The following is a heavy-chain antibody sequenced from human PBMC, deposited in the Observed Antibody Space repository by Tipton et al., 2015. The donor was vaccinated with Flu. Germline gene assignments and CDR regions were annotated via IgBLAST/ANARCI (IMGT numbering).Heavy chain of an antibody. CDR1: GYSISSGYY. CDR3: ARRYCSGGSCVTGWFDP. D-gene: IGHD2-15*01. J-gene: IGHJ5*02. V-gene: IGHV4-38-2*01. Sequence: GLVKPSETLSPTCAVSGYSISSGYYWGWIRQPPGKGLEWIGSIYHSGSTYYNPSLKSRVTISVDTSKNQFSLKLSSVTAADTAVYYCARRYCSGGSCVTGWFDPWGQGTLVTVSS. CDR2: IYHSGST.